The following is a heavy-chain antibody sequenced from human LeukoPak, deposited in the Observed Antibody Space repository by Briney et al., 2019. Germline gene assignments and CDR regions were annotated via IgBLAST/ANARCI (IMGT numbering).Heavy chain of an antibody. CDR1: GGSISSSSYY. D-gene: IGHD3-9*01. V-gene: IGHV4-39*07. CDR2: IYYSGST. CDR3: ARDREVLRYFDGLQYYMDV. Sequence: SETLSLTCTVSGGSISSSSYYWGWIRQPPGKGLEWIGSIYYSGSTYYNPSLISRVTISVDTSKNQFSLKLSSVTAADTAVYYCARDREVLRYFDGLQYYMDVWGKGTTVTISS. J-gene: IGHJ6*03.